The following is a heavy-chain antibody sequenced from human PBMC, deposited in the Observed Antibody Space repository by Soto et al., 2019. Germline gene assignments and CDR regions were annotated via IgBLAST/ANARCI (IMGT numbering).Heavy chain of an antibody. D-gene: IGHD2-15*01. CDR1: GFTFSSYW. V-gene: IGHV3-74*01. CDR2: INSDGSST. CDR3: AREGYCSGGSCSNEDYYYYYMDV. Sequence: EVQLVESGGGLVQPGGSLRLSCAASGFTFSSYWMHWVRQAPGKGLVWVSRINSDGSSTSYADSVKGRFTISRDNAKNTLYLKMNSLRAEDTAVYYCAREGYCSGGSCSNEDYYYYYMDVWGKGTTVTVSS. J-gene: IGHJ6*03.